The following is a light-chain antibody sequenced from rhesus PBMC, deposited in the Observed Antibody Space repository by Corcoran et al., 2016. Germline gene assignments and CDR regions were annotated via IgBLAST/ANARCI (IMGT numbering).Light chain of an antibody. CDR2: KAS. J-gene: IGKJ2*01. CDR1: ENVNNY. V-gene: IGKV1-74*01. CDR3: LLGYGTPYS. Sequence: DIQMTQSPSSLSASVGDRVTITCRASENVNNYLNWYQQKPGKAPKLLIYKASTLESGVPSRFRGSGSGTGYTFTISCLQPEDVATYYCLLGYGTPYSFCQGTKVEIK.